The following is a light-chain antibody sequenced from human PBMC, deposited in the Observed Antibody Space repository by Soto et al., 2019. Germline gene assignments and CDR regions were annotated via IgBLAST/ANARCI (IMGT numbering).Light chain of an antibody. CDR1: SSNIGSKT. CDR2: SNN. Sequence: QLVLTQPPSASGTPGQRVTISCSGSSSNIGSKTVNWYQQLPGTAPKVLIYSNNQRPSGVPDRFSGSKSGTSGSLAISGLQSEDGADYYCAAWDDPRNGGVFGGGTKLPFL. V-gene: IGLV1-44*01. CDR3: AAWDDPRNGGV. J-gene: IGLJ3*02.